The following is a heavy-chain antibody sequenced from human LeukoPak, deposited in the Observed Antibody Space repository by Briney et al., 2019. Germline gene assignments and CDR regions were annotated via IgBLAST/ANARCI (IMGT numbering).Heavy chain of an antibody. CDR3: ARDYSSGYSRAHDAFDI. D-gene: IGHD3-22*01. Sequence: SVKVSCKASGGTFSSYAISWVRQAPGQGLEWMGGIIPIFGTANYAQKFQGRVTITADESTSTAYMELRSLRSEDTAVYYCARDYSSGYSRAHDAFDIWGQGTMVTVSS. V-gene: IGHV1-69*01. J-gene: IGHJ3*02. CDR2: IIPIFGTA. CDR1: GGTFSSYA.